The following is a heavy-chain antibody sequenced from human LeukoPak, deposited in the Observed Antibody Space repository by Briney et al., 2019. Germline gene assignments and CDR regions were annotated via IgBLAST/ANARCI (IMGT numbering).Heavy chain of an antibody. CDR3: ASTQRGDYFDY. CDR2: IKQDGSGK. D-gene: IGHD2-15*01. Sequence: GGSLRLSCAASGFTFSSYLMSWVRQAPGRGLEWVANIKQDGSGKYYVDSVKGRFTISRDNAKNSLYLQMNSLRAEDTAVYYCASTQRGDYFDYWGQGTLVTVSS. CDR1: GFTFSSYL. J-gene: IGHJ4*02. V-gene: IGHV3-7*01.